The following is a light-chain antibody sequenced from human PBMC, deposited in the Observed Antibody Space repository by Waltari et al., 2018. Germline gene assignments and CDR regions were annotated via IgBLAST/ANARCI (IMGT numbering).Light chain of an antibody. CDR1: QSVLYSSNSQNY. CDR2: WAS. V-gene: IGKV4-1*01. Sequence: DIVMTQSPDSLAVSLGERVTINCKSSQSVLYSSNSQNYLACYQQKPGQPPKLLIYWASARESGVPDRFSGSESGTDFTLTISSLQAEDVAVYYCQQYYDIPWTFGQGTKVEIK. J-gene: IGKJ1*01. CDR3: QQYYDIPWT.